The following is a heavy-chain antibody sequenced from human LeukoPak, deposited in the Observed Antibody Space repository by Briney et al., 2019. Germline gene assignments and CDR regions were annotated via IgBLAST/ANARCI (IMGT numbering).Heavy chain of an antibody. D-gene: IGHD1-1*01. CDR2: IHSNERET. CDR1: GFSFSTHW. J-gene: IGHJ4*02. CDR3: GRGGTRGTVDY. Sequence: GGSLRLSCVASGFSFSTHWMHWVRQVSGKGLLWVSRIHSNERETTYADSVKGRFSISRDNARNTLYLEMNSLRVEDTAVYYCGRGGTRGTVDYCGQGTPVTVSS. V-gene: IGHV3-74*01.